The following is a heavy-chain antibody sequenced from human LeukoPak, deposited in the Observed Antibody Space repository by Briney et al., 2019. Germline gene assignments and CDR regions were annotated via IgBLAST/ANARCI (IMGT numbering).Heavy chain of an antibody. V-gene: IGHV1-46*01. D-gene: IGHD5-12*01. CDR2: TNPSGGST. Sequence: ASVKVSCKASGYTFTSYYMHWVRQAPGQGLEWMGITNPSGGSTSYAQKFQGRVTMTRDMSTSTVYMELSSLRSEDTAVYYCARSALRVGGYEKYYFDYWGQGTLVTVSS. J-gene: IGHJ4*02. CDR1: GYTFTSYY. CDR3: ARSALRVGGYEKYYFDY.